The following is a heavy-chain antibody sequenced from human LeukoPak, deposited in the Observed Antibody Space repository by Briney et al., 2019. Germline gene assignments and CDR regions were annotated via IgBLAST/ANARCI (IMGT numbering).Heavy chain of an antibody. J-gene: IGHJ5*02. D-gene: IGHD6-19*01. CDR1: GFTFSSYA. CDR3: ARDLTVAVYNWFDP. V-gene: IGHV3-30-3*01. CDR2: ISYDGSNK. Sequence: GGSLRLSCAASGFTFSSYAMHWVRQAPGKGLEWVAVISYDGSNKYYADSVKGRFTISRDNSKNTLYLQMNSLRAEDTAVYFCARDLTVAVYNWFDPWGQGTLVTVSS.